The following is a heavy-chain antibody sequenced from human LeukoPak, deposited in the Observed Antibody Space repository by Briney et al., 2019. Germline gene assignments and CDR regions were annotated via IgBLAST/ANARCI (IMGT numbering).Heavy chain of an antibody. CDR1: GGTFSSYA. J-gene: IGHJ4*02. Sequence: SVKVSCKASGGTFSSYAISWVRQAPGQGLEWMGRIIPILGIANYAQKFQGRVTITADKSTSTAYMELSSLRSEDTAVYYCARESSSYYYGSGSAPVDYWGQGTLVTVSS. CDR2: IIPILGIA. D-gene: IGHD3-10*01. V-gene: IGHV1-69*04. CDR3: ARESSSYYYGSGSAPVDY.